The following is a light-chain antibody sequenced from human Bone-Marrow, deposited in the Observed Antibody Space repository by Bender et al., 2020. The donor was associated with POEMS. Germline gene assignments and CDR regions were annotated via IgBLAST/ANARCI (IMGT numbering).Light chain of an antibody. CDR2: EGY. CDR3: CAFTNSRTVV. Sequence: QSALTQPASVSGSPGQSITISCTGTSSDVDYSYLVSWYQQHPGKAPKVIIYEGYERPSGISHRFSGYKSGNTASLTISGLQPEDEADYYCCAFTNSRTVVFGGGTKLTVL. CDR1: SSDVDYSYL. J-gene: IGLJ3*02. V-gene: IGLV2-23*01.